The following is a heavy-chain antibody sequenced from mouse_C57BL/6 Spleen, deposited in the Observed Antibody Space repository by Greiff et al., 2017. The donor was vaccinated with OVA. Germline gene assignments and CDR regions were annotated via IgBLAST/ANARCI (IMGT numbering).Heavy chain of an antibody. CDR1: GYTFTSYW. J-gene: IGHJ3*01. V-gene: IGHV1-55*01. D-gene: IGHD2-5*01. CDR3: ASGYSNYLAWFAY. Sequence: QVQLQQPGAELVKPGASVKMSCKASGYTFTSYWITWVKQRPGQGLEWIGAIYPGSGSTNYNEKFKSKATLTVDTASSTAYMQLSSLTSEDSAVYYWASGYSNYLAWFAYWGQGTLVTVSA. CDR2: IYPGSGST.